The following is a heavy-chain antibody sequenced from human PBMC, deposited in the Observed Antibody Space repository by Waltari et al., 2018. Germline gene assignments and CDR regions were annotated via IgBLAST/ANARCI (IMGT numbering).Heavy chain of an antibody. CDR3: ARDRYYYDSSGYPHGAFDI. V-gene: IGHV4-61*02. J-gene: IGHJ3*02. CDR1: GGSISSGSYY. D-gene: IGHD3-22*01. Sequence: QVQLQESGPGLVKPSQTLSLTCTVSGGSISSGSYYWNWIRQPAGKGLEGIGRSYTSGSTNYNPSLKSRVTISVDTSKNQFSLKLSSVTAADTAVYYCARDRYYYDSSGYPHGAFDIWGQGTMVTVSS. CDR2: SYTSGST.